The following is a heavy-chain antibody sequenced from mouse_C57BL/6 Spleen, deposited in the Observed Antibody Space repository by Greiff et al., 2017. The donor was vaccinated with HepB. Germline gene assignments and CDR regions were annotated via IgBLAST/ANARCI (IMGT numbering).Heavy chain of an antibody. V-gene: IGHV5-16*01. Sequence: DVKLVESEGGLVQPGSSMKLSCTASGFTFSDYYMAWVRQVPEKGLEWVANINYDGSSTYYLDSLKSRFIISRDNAKNILYLQMSSLKSEDTATYYCARLVHWYFDVWGTGTTVTVSS. J-gene: IGHJ1*03. CDR1: GFTFSDYY. D-gene: IGHD6-2*01. CDR2: INYDGSST. CDR3: ARLVHWYFDV.